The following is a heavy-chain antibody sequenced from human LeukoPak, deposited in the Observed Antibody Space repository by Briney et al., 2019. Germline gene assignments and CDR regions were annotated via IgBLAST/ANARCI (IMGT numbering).Heavy chain of an antibody. CDR2: IYYSGST. J-gene: IGHJ4*02. CDR1: RGSISCSSYY. V-gene: IGHV4-39*01. D-gene: IGHD6-19*01. Sequence: SETLSLTCTVSRGSISCSSYYWGWIRQPPGKGLEWIGSIYYSGSTYYNPSLKSRVTISVDTSKNQFSLKLSSVTAADAAMYYCARLRAQGSGGWLVFDYWGQGTLVTVSS. CDR3: ARLRAQGSGGWLVFDY.